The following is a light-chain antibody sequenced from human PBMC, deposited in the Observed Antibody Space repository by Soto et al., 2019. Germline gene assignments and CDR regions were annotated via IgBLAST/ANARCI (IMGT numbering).Light chain of an antibody. V-gene: IGKV3-20*01. CDR1: QRITNNF. Sequence: EIVLTQSPGALSLSPGERVTLSCRASQRITNNFLAWFQQKPGLAPRLLIHGASTRASGVPGRFSGGGSGTDFVLTISRLEPEDFAVYYCQQYGRSPFTFGQGTKLQIK. J-gene: IGKJ2*01. CDR2: GAS. CDR3: QQYGRSPFT.